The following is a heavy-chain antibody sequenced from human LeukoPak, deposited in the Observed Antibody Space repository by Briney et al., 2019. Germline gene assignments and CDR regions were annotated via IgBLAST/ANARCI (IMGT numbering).Heavy chain of an antibody. Sequence: EASVKVSCKASGYTFTGYYMHWVRQAPGQGLEWMGWINPNSGGTNYAQKFQGRVTMTSDTSISTAYMELSRLRSDDTAVYYCARGGRDGYNFRDYFDYWGQGTLVTVSS. CDR3: ARGGRDGYNFRDYFDY. J-gene: IGHJ4*02. V-gene: IGHV1-2*02. CDR2: INPNSGGT. CDR1: GYTFTGYY. D-gene: IGHD5-24*01.